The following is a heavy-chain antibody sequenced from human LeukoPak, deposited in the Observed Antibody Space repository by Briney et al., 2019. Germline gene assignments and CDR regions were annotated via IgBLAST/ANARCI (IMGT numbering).Heavy chain of an antibody. CDR1: GYTFTIYD. Sequence: ASVKVSCTASGYTFTIYDINWVRQAPGQGLEWMGWMNPNSGNTGYAQKFQGRVTMTRDTSISTAYMELSSLRSEDTAVYYCARVTPDFWSGYRNYWGQGTLVTVSS. D-gene: IGHD3-3*01. V-gene: IGHV1-8*01. CDR3: ARVTPDFWSGYRNY. J-gene: IGHJ4*02. CDR2: MNPNSGNT.